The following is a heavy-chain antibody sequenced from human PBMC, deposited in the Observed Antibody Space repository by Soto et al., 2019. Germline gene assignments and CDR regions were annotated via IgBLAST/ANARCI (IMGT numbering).Heavy chain of an antibody. V-gene: IGHV1-18*04. CDR1: GYTFTSYG. CDR3: ARVGRQSYYDGFPVY. CDR2: ISAYNGNT. J-gene: IGHJ4*02. Sequence: ASVKVSCKASGYTFTSYGISWVRQAPGQGLEWMGWISAYNGNTNYAQQLQGRVTMTTDTSTSTAYMELRSLRSDDTAVYYCARVGRQSYYDGFPVYWGQGTLVTVSS. D-gene: IGHD3-22*01.